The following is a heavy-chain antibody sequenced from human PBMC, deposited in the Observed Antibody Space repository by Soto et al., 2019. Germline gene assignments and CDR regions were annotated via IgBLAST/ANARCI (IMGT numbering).Heavy chain of an antibody. V-gene: IGHV1-69*06. CDR1: VGTFSSYA. CDR3: ARHKRMKAGVIFGVVMGGYYYYGMDV. CDR2: IIPIFGTA. J-gene: IGHJ6*02. D-gene: IGHD3-3*01. Sequence: GXSVKVSCKASVGTFSSYAISWVRQAPGQGLEWMGGIIPIFGTANYAQKFQGRVTITADKSTSTSYMELSSLRSEYTAVYYCARHKRMKAGVIFGVVMGGYYYYGMDVWGQGTTVTVSS.